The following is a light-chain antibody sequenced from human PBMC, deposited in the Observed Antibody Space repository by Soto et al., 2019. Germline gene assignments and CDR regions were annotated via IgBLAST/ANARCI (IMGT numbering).Light chain of an antibody. CDR2: KAS. V-gene: IGKV1-5*03. Sequence: DIQMTQSPSTLSASVGDRVTITCRASQSISSWLAWYQHKPGKAPKLLIYKASSLESGATSRFSGSGSGTGFTLSISSLHPDDFATYYFEQYNSYPSTFGQGTKVEIK. J-gene: IGKJ1*01. CDR1: QSISSW. CDR3: EQYNSYPST.